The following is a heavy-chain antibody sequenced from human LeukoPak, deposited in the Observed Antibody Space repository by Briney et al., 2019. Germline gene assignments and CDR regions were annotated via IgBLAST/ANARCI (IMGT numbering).Heavy chain of an antibody. J-gene: IGHJ3*02. D-gene: IGHD4-23*01. CDR3: ARVRGWVTVTPSDAFDI. CDR2: IYYSGST. V-gene: IGHV4-59*01. CDR1: GGSISSYY. Sequence: SETLSLTCTVSGGSISSYYWSWIRQPPGKGLEWIGYIYYSGSTNYNPSLKSRVTISVDTSKNQFSLKLSSVTAADTAVYYCARVRGWVTVTPSDAFDIWGQGTMVTVSS.